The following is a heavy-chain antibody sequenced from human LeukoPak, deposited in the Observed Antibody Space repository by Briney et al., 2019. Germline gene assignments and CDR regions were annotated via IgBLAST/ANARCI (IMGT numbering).Heavy chain of an antibody. CDR2: IYYSGST. CDR1: GGSISSYY. J-gene: IGHJ4*02. D-gene: IGHD3-3*01. CDR3: ARGGYDFWSGQNEFDY. Sequence: SETLSLTCTVSGGSISSYYWSWIRQPPGKGLEWIGYIYYSGSTNYNPSLKSRVTISVDTSKNQLSLKLSSVTAADTAVYYCARGGYDFWSGQNEFDYWGQGTLVTVSS. V-gene: IGHV4-59*01.